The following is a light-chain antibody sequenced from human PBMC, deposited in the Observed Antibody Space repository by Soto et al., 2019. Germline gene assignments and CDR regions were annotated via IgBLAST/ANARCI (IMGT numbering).Light chain of an antibody. CDR1: QSVSSN. CDR2: GAS. J-gene: IGKJ1*01. Sequence: EIVMTKSLATLSVSPGERATLSCRASQSVSSNLAWYQQKPGQAPRLLIYGASTRATGIPARFSGSGSGTVFTLIIISLQSEDCAVYYCQQYNNWLRTFGQGTKVDIK. CDR3: QQYNNWLRT. V-gene: IGKV3-15*01.